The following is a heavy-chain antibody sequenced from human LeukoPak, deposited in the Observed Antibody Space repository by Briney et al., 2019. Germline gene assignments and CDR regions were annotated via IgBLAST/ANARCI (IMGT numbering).Heavy chain of an antibody. CDR2: TSADESIK. J-gene: IGHJ4*02. CDR3: ARDPVLGAPDYLDY. CDR1: GFPFTDYV. Sequence: PGGSLRLSCTVSGFPFTDYVIHWVRQAPGKGLEWVAVTSADESIKIYNDSVRGRFTISRDNSKNIQYLQMNCVRIEDTAVYFCARDPVLGAPDYLDYWGRGTLVTVSS. V-gene: IGHV3-30-3*01. D-gene: IGHD1-26*01.